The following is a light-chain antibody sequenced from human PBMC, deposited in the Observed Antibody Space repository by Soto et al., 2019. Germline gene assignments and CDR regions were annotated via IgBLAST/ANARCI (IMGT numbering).Light chain of an antibody. J-gene: IGLJ3*02. CDR1: SSDVGSYNL. V-gene: IGLV2-23*02. Sequence: QSALTQPASVSGSPGQSITISCTGTSSDVGSYNLVSWYQQPPGNAPKLMIYEVSKRPSGISNRFSGSKSGNTASLTISGLQAEDEADYYCCSYAGRSTLVFGGGTKLTVL. CDR3: CSYAGRSTLV. CDR2: EVS.